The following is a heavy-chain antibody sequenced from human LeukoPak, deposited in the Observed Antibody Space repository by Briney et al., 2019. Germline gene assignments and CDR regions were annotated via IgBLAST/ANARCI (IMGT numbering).Heavy chain of an antibody. CDR1: GFTIRNNY. CDR2: IYHSGST. J-gene: IGHJ4*02. Sequence: GSLRLSCAASGFTIRNNYMTWVRQAPGKGLEWIGYIYHSGSTYYNPSLKSRVTISVDRSKNQFSLKLSSVTAADTAVYYCARAPMTTVVREGFDYWGQGTLVTVSS. V-gene: IGHV4-4*02. CDR3: ARAPMTTVVREGFDY. D-gene: IGHD4-23*01.